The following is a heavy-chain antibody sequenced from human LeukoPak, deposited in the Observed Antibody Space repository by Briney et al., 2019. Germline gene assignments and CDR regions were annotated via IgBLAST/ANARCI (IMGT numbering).Heavy chain of an antibody. D-gene: IGHD6-6*01. CDR2: IYYSGST. CDR1: GGSISSYY. V-gene: IGHV4-59*01. Sequence: SETLSLTCTVSGGSISSYYWSWIRQPPGKGLEWIGYIYYSGSTNYNPSLKSRVTISVDTSKNQFSLKLSSVTAADTAVYYCARVRGIAARPGAFDIWGQGTMVTVSS. CDR3: ARVRGIAARPGAFDI. J-gene: IGHJ3*02.